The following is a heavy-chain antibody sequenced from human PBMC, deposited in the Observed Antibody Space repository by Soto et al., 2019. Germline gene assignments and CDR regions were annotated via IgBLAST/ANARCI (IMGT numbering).Heavy chain of an antibody. Sequence: GGSLRLSCAASGFTFSSYGMHWVRQAPGKGLEWVAVIWYDGSNKYYADSVKGRFTISRDNSKNTLYLQMNSLRAEDTAVYYCARDRNVDTPWTKDGPGLYYYYGMDVWGQGTTVTVSS. CDR1: GFTFSSYG. CDR3: ARDRNVDTPWTKDGPGLYYYYGMDV. D-gene: IGHD5-18*01. J-gene: IGHJ6*02. V-gene: IGHV3-33*01. CDR2: IWYDGSNK.